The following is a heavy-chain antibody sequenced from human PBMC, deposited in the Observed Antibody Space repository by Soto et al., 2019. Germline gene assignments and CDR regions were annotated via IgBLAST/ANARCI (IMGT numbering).Heavy chain of an antibody. V-gene: IGHV4-31*03. CDR2: IYYSGST. D-gene: IGHD3-22*01. J-gene: IGHJ2*01. CDR3: ARREYYDSSGNWYFDL. Sequence: QVQLQESGPGLVKPSQTLSLTCTVSGGSISSGGYYWSWIRQHPGKGLEWIGYIYYSGSTYYNPSLRSRVTISVDTSKNQFSLKLSSVTAADTAVSYCARREYYDSSGNWYFDLWGRGTLVTVSS. CDR1: GGSISSGGYY.